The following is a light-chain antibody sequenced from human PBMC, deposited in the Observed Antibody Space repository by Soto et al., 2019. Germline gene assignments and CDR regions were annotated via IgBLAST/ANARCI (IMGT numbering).Light chain of an antibody. Sequence: DIQMTQSPSPLSASVGDRVTITRRASQSVSRYLNWYQHKPGKAPELLIYATSNLQSEVPSRFSGSGSGPNFTLTVSSLQPEDFATYYCQQSYSTPLTFGGGTKVDIK. CDR2: ATS. J-gene: IGKJ4*01. CDR1: QSVSRY. V-gene: IGKV1-39*01. CDR3: QQSYSTPLT.